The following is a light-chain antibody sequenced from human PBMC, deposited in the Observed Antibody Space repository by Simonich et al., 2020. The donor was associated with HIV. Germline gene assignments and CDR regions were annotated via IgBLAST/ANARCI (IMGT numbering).Light chain of an antibody. J-gene: IGKJ2*01. CDR3: QQYYDTPYS. CDR2: WAS. V-gene: IGKV4-1*01. Sequence: DIVMTQSPDSLAVSLGGRATITCKSSQSVLYSSNNKNYLAWYQHKPGQPPKLLIYWASTRESGVPDRFSGSGSGTDFTLTISSLQAEDVAVYYCQQYYDTPYSFGQGTKVEIK. CDR1: QSVLYSSNNKNY.